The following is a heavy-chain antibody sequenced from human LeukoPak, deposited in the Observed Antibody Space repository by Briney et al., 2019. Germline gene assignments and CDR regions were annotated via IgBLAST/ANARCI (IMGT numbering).Heavy chain of an antibody. CDR3: VNLGYSD. J-gene: IGHJ4*02. CDR1: GFSFSAAW. CDR2: IKNDGSDK. V-gene: IGHV3-7*01. D-gene: IGHD5-12*01. Sequence: GRSLRLSCEASGFSFSAAWMTWVRQAPGKGLEWVATIKNDGSDKYYVDSAKGRFTLSRDNAKNLVYLQMNSLRVEDTAVYYCVNLGYSDGGQGTLVTVSS.